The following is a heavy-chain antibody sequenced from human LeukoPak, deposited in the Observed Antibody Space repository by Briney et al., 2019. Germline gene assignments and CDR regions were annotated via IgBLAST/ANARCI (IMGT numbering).Heavy chain of an antibody. CDR2: IIPIFGTA. Sequence: SVKVSCKASGGTFSSYAISWVQQAPGQGLEWMGGIIPIFGTANYAQKFQGRVTITTDESTGTAYMELSSLRSEDTDVYYCATTTYYYDRRGGDFDYWGQGTLVTVSS. J-gene: IGHJ4*02. D-gene: IGHD3-22*01. V-gene: IGHV1-69*05. CDR3: ATTTYYYDRRGGDFDY. CDR1: GGTFSSYA.